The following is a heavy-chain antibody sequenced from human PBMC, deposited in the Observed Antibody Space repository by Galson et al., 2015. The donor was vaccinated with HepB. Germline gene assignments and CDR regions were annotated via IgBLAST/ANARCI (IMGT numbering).Heavy chain of an antibody. V-gene: IGHV1-69*04. CDR2: IIPILGIA. D-gene: IGHD5-18*01. Sequence: SVKVSCKASGGTFSSYAISWVRQAPGQGLEWMGRIIPILGIANYAQKFQGRVTITADKSTSTAYMELSSLRSEDTAVYYCARVDTAMYDAFDIWGQGTMVTVSS. CDR1: GGTFSSYA. CDR3: ARVDTAMYDAFDI. J-gene: IGHJ3*02.